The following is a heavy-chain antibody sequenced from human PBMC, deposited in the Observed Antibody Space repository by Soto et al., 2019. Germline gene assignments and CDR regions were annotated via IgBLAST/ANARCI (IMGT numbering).Heavy chain of an antibody. J-gene: IGHJ5*02. CDR1: GGFIISYY. CDR2: IYYSGST. CDR3: AREKHYCSGGSCYVNWFDP. D-gene: IGHD2-15*01. V-gene: IGHV4-59*01. Sequence: SETLSLTCTVSGGFIISYYWSWSRQPPWKGLEWIGYIYYSGSTNYNPSLKSRVTISVDTSKNQFSLKLSSVTAADTAVYYCAREKHYCSGGSCYVNWFDPWGQGTLVTVS.